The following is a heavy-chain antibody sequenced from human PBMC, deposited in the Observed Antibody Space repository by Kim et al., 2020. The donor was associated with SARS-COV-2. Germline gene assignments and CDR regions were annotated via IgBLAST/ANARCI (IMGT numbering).Heavy chain of an antibody. D-gene: IGHD5-12*01. CDR3: ARENSGYDPYYFDY. Sequence: SETLSLTCTVSGGSISSYYWSWIRQPPGKGLEWIGYIYYSGSTNYNPSLKSRVTISVDTSKNQFSLKLSSVTAADTAVYYCARENSGYDPYYFDYWGQGTLVTVSS. CDR2: IYYSGST. V-gene: IGHV4-59*13. CDR1: GGSISSYY. J-gene: IGHJ4*02.